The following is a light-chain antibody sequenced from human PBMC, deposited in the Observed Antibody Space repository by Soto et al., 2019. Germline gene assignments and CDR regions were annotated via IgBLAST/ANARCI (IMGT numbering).Light chain of an antibody. Sequence: QSVLTQPASVSGSLGQSITISCTGTSSDIGNYNYVSWYQQHPGKAPKLIIYDVSNRPSGVSNRFSASKSGNTASLTISGLQSEDEADYSCISYTRGATLVFGGGTKLTVL. J-gene: IGLJ3*02. CDR1: SSDIGNYNY. V-gene: IGLV2-14*03. CDR2: DVS. CDR3: ISYTRGATLV.